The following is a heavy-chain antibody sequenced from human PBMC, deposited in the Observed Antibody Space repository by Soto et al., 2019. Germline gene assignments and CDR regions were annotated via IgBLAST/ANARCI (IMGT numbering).Heavy chain of an antibody. V-gene: IGHV3-23*01. D-gene: IGHD2-15*01. CDR1: GFTFSSYA. Sequence: GGSLRLSCAASGFTFSSYAMSWVRQAPGKGLEWVSAISGNGGSTYYADSVKGRFTISRDNSKNTLYLQMNSLRAEDTAVYYCAKDDGDCSGGSCPFDYWGQGTLVTVSS. CDR3: AKDDGDCSGGSCPFDY. J-gene: IGHJ4*02. CDR2: ISGNGGST.